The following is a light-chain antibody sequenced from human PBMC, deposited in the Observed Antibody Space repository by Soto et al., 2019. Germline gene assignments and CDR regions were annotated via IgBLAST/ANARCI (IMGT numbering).Light chain of an antibody. J-gene: IGKJ4*01. CDR2: GAS. CDR1: QSVGSK. V-gene: IGKV3-15*01. Sequence: ETVMTQSPATLSVSPGERVTLSCRASQSVGSKVAWYQQKPGQAPSLLIYGASTRATETPVRFSGSGSGTEFTLTISSLQSEDFAAYYCQQYSNWPPVIFGGGTKVAIK. CDR3: QQYSNWPPVI.